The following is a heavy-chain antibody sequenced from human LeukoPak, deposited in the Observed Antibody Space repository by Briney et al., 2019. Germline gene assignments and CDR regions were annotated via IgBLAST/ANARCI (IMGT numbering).Heavy chain of an antibody. J-gene: IGHJ6*03. V-gene: IGHV1-69*13. CDR1: GGTFSSYA. Sequence: ASMKVSCKASGGTFSSYAISWVRQAPGQGLEWMGGIIPIFGTANYAQKFQGRVTITADESTSTAYMELSSLRSEDTAVYYCARAPSPPRDIVVVPAALYYYYYYMDVWGKGTTVTVSS. CDR2: IIPIFGTA. D-gene: IGHD2-2*01. CDR3: ARAPSPPRDIVVVPAALYYYYYYMDV.